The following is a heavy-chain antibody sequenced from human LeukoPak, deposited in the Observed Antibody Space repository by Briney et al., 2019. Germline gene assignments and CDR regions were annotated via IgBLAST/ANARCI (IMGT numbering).Heavy chain of an antibody. Sequence: GSLRLSCSASGFTFSSSPIHWVRQAPGKGLEYVTTISTDGKTAFYADSVKGRFTISRDNSKNTVSLQMSSLSAEDSAVYYSVKAREDCSTSSCFLEYWGQGTLVTVAS. CDR1: GFTFSSSP. J-gene: IGHJ4*02. CDR2: ISTDGKTA. V-gene: IGHV3-64D*06. D-gene: IGHD2-2*01. CDR3: VKAREDCSTSSCFLEY.